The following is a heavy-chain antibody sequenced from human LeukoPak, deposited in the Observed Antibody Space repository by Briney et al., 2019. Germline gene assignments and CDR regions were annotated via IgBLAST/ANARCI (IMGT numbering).Heavy chain of an antibody. Sequence: GGSLRLSCAASGFTFSSYWMSWVRQAPGKGLEWVANIKEDGSEKYYVDSVRGRFTISRDNAKNSLYLQMSSLRAEDTAVYYCARDGSQQLVHTFDIWGRGTMVTVS. CDR1: GFTFSSYW. V-gene: IGHV3-7*01. CDR3: ARDGSQQLVHTFDI. CDR2: IKEDGSEK. J-gene: IGHJ3*02. D-gene: IGHD6-13*01.